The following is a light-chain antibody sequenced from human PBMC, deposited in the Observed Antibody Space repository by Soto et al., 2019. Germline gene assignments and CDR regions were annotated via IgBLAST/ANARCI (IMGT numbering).Light chain of an antibody. CDR3: SSYTSSSTRV. V-gene: IGLV2-14*01. CDR1: SSYVGGYNY. CDR2: EVS. Sequence: QSALTQPASVSGSPGQSITISCTGTSSYVGGYNYVSWYQQHPGKAPKLMIYEVSNRPSGVSNRFSGSKSGNTASLTISGLQAEVEADYYCSSYTSSSTRVFGGGTKLTVL. J-gene: IGLJ3*02.